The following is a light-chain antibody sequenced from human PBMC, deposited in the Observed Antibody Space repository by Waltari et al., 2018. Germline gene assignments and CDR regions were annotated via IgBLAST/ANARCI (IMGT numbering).Light chain of an antibody. Sequence: QTVVTQEPSFSVSPGGTVTLTCGLSSGSVSSNFYPSWYQQPPGPAPRPLIYSTNTRSSGVPDRFSGSILGNKAALTIRGAQSEDESDYYCLLYVGSGIWVFGGGTKLTVL. J-gene: IGLJ3*02. CDR2: STN. V-gene: IGLV8-61*01. CDR1: SGSVSSNFY. CDR3: LLYVGSGIWV.